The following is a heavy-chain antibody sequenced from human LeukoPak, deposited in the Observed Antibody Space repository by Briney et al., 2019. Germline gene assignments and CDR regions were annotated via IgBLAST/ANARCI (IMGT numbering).Heavy chain of an antibody. CDR3: AKDAGWELFTTYFDY. CDR1: GFTFSSYA. V-gene: IGHV3-23*01. Sequence: TGGSLRLSCAASGFTFSSYAMSWVRQAPGKGLEWVSAISGSGGSTYYADSVKGRFTISRDNSKNTLYLQMNSLRAEDTAVYYCAKDAGWELFTTYFDYWGQGTLVTVSS. D-gene: IGHD1-26*01. CDR2: ISGSGGST. J-gene: IGHJ4*02.